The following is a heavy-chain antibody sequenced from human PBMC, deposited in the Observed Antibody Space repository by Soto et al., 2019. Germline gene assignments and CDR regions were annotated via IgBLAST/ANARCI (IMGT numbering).Heavy chain of an antibody. J-gene: IGHJ5*02. CDR1: GGSISIYY. V-gene: IGHV4-59*01. Sequence: SETLSLTCTVSGGSISIYYWSWIRQPPGKGLEWIGYIYYSGSTNYNPSLKSRVTISVDTSKNQFSLKLSSVTAADTAVYYCARDFSPKRYFDWSRFDPWGQGTLVTVSS. CDR2: IYYSGST. D-gene: IGHD3-9*01. CDR3: ARDFSPKRYFDWSRFDP.